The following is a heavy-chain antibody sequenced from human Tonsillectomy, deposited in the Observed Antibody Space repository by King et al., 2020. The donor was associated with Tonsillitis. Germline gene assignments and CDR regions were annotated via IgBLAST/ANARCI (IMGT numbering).Heavy chain of an antibody. V-gene: IGHV5-10-1*03. D-gene: IGHD2-21*02. CDR1: GYTFSTYW. Sequence: EQLVQSGAEVKKPGESLRISCKGSGYTFSTYWIGWVRQMPGKGLEWMGTIDPGDSFSNYSPSFQGHVTISADKSINTVYLEWSSLKASDTAIYYCARRSCSDRNCFSWRGWFDPGGKGTLVTVSS. CDR2: IDPGDSFS. CDR3: ARRSCSDRNCFSWRGWFDP. J-gene: IGHJ5*02.